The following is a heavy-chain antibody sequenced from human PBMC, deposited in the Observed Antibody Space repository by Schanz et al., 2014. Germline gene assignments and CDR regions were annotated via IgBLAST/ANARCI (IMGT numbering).Heavy chain of an antibody. Sequence: QVQLQQWGAGLLKPSETLSLTCDVYGGSFRGYFWSWIRQPPGKGLEWIGEINHSGNNYYNPSLKSRVTISVDTSKNQFSLKQTSVTAADTAVQYCATNMLQGTISDAFDIWSQRTMVA. D-gene: IGHD1-7*01. CDR1: GGSFRGYF. J-gene: IGHJ3*02. V-gene: IGHV4-34*02. CDR2: INHSGNN. CDR3: ATNMLQGTISDAFDI.